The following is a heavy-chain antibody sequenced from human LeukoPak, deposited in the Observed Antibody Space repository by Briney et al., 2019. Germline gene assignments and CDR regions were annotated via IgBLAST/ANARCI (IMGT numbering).Heavy chain of an antibody. Sequence: GGSLRLSCAASGFTFSSYAMSWVRQAPGKWLEWVGFIRSKAYGGTTEYAASVKGIFTISRDDSKSTAYLQMNSLKTDDTAVYYCTRVPRVELDSGSGSHYYFDYWGQGTLVTVSS. CDR1: GFTFSSYA. D-gene: IGHD3-10*01. V-gene: IGHV3-49*04. J-gene: IGHJ4*02. CDR2: IRSKAYGGTT. CDR3: TRVPRVELDSGSGSHYYFDY.